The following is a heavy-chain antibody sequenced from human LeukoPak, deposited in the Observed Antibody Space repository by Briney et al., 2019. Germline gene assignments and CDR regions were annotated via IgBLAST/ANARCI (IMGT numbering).Heavy chain of an antibody. Sequence: ASVKVSCKASGYTFTSYDINWVRQATGQGLEWMGWMNPNSGNTGYAQKFRGRVTMTRNTSISTAYMGLSSLRSEDTAVYYCARTTYDFWSGYYDFDYWGQGTLVTVSS. J-gene: IGHJ4*02. CDR3: ARTTYDFWSGYYDFDY. CDR2: MNPNSGNT. V-gene: IGHV1-8*01. CDR1: GYTFTSYD. D-gene: IGHD3-3*01.